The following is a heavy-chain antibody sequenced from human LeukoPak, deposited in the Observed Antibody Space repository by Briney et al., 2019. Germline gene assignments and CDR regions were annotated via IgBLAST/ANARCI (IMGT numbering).Heavy chain of an antibody. CDR2: IYPGDSDT. CDR3: ARRVYCSSTSCYTADWFDP. Sequence: GESLKISCKGSGYSFTSYWIGWVRQMPGKGLEWMGIIYPGDSDTRYSPSFQGQVTISADKSISTAYLQWSSLKASDTAMYYCARRVYCSSTSCYTADWFDPWGQGTLVTVSS. V-gene: IGHV5-51*01. J-gene: IGHJ5*02. CDR1: GYSFTSYW. D-gene: IGHD2-2*01.